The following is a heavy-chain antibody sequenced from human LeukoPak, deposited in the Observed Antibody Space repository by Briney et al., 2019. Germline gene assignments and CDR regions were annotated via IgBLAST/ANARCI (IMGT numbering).Heavy chain of an antibody. D-gene: IGHD3-3*01. CDR1: GYTFTSYA. CDR2: ISAYNGNT. V-gene: IGHV1-18*01. J-gene: IGHJ4*02. Sequence: ASVKVSCKASGYTFTSYAMHWVRQAPGQGLEWMGWISAYNGNTNYAQKLQGRVTMTTDTSTSTAYMELRSLRSDDTAVYYCARDITTIFGVVIMGYYFDYWGQGTLVTVSS. CDR3: ARDITTIFGVVIMGYYFDY.